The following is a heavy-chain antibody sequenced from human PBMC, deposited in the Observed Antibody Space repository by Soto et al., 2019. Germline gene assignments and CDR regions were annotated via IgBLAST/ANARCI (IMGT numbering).Heavy chain of an antibody. J-gene: IGHJ4*02. Sequence: PGGSLRLPCAASGFTFSSHAISWVRQTPGKGLEWVSTLSGSGGTTYYADSVKGQFTISRDNSKSTLYLQMNSLRAEDTAVYYCARDLDADFRTDFDNWGRGTLVTVYS. D-gene: IGHD4-17*01. CDR3: ARDLDADFRTDFDN. CDR2: LSGSGGTT. CDR1: GFTFSSHA. V-gene: IGHV3-23*01.